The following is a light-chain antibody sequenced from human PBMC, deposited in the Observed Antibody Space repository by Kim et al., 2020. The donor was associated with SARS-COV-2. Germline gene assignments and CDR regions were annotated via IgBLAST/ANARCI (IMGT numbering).Light chain of an antibody. J-gene: IGLJ1*01. CDR3: QAWDSSTAV. CDR1: KLGDKY. V-gene: IGLV3-1*01. CDR2: QDS. Sequence: VSPGQTASITCSGDKLGDKYACWYQQKPGQAPVLVIYQDSKRPSGIPERFSGSNSGNTATLTISGTQAMDEADYYCQAWDSSTAVFGTGTKVTVL.